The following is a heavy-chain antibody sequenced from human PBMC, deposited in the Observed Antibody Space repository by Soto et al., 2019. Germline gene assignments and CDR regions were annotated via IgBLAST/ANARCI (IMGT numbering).Heavy chain of an antibody. J-gene: IGHJ4*02. CDR1: GGSISSGGYY. CDR3: ARDSGYSGYVLFDY. Sequence: SETLSLTCTVSGGSISSGGYYWSWIRQHPGKGLEWIGYIYYSGSTYYNPSLKSRVTISVDTSKNQFSLKLSSVTAADTAVYYCARDSGYSGYVLFDYWGQGTLVTVSS. D-gene: IGHD5-12*01. CDR2: IYYSGST. V-gene: IGHV4-31*03.